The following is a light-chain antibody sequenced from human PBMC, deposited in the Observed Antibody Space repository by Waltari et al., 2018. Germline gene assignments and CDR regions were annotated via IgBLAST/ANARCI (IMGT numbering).Light chain of an antibody. CDR1: SSNIGSNY. J-gene: IGLJ2*01. Sequence: QSVLTQPLSASGSPGQWVTHSCSGISSNIGSNYVYWYQQLPGTAPKHLIYRNNQRPSGVPDRFSGSKSGTSASLAISWLRSEDEADYYCAAWDDNLSGRVVFGGGTKLTVL. CDR2: RNN. CDR3: AAWDDNLSGRVV. V-gene: IGLV1-47*01.